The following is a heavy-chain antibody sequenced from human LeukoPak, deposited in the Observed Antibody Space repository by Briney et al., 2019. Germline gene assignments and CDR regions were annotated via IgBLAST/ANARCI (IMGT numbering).Heavy chain of an antibody. J-gene: IGHJ5*02. CDR3: ARAPYCSSTSCMGFDP. CDR1: GYTFTSYA. CDR2: INAGNGNT. V-gene: IGHV1-3*01. D-gene: IGHD2-2*01. Sequence: RASVKVSCKASGYTFTSYAMHWVRQAPGQRLEWMGWINAGNGNTKYSQKFQGRVTITRDTPASTAYMELSSLRSEDTAVYYCARAPYCSSTSCMGFDPWGQGTLVTVSS.